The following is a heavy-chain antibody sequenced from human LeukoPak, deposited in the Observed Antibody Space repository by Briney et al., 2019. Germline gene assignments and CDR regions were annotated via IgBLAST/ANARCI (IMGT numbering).Heavy chain of an antibody. D-gene: IGHD2-21*02. J-gene: IGHJ4*02. CDR3: AKERCGGAACYIFDN. CDR2: IYSGGST. V-gene: IGHV3-53*05. Sequence: PGGSLRLSCAASGFTVSSNYMSWVRQAPGKGLEWVSVIYSGGSTYYADSVKGRFTISRDSSKNTLYLEMNSLRPEDTAVYYCAKERCGGAACYIFDNWGQGTLVTVSS. CDR1: GFTVSSNY.